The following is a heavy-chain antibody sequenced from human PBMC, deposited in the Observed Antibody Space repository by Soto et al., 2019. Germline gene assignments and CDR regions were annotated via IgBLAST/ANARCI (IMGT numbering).Heavy chain of an antibody. V-gene: IGHV3-33*01. CDR2: IWYDGSKK. J-gene: IGHJ6*02. D-gene: IGHD3-3*01. Sequence: QVQVVESGGGVVQPGRSLRLSCAASGFTFSSFGMHWVRQAPGKGLEWVSLIWYDGSKKSYGDSVKGRFTISRAISRNTVYLQMNSLRADDTAVYYCARDASYYSLWSGYYPSRDGMDVWGQGTTVTVSS. CDR3: ARDASYYSLWSGYYPSRDGMDV. CDR1: GFTFSSFG.